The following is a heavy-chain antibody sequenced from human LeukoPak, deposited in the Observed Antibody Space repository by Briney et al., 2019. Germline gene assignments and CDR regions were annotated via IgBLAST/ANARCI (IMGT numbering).Heavy chain of an antibody. CDR3: ARGYNKFDY. J-gene: IGHJ4*02. CDR2: IYYSGRT. CDR1: GGSISSSNYY. Sequence: PSETLSLTCTVSGGSISSSNYYWGWIRQPPGKGLEWIGRIYYSGRTYYNPSLESRVTISVDMSKNQFSLRLSSVTAADTAVYYCARGYNKFDYWGQGTLVTVSS. V-gene: IGHV4-39*07. D-gene: IGHD5-24*01.